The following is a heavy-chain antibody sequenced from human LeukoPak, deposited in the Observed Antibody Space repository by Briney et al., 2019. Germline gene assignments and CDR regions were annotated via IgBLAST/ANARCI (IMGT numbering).Heavy chain of an antibody. Sequence: GGSLRLSCAASGFTVSSNYISWVRQAPGKGLEWVSVIYSGGSTYYADSVKGRFTISRDNSKNTLYLQMNSLRAEDTAVYYCARESGVGATYYFDYWGQGTLVTVSS. D-gene: IGHD1-26*01. CDR2: IYSGGST. V-gene: IGHV3-53*01. CDR1: GFTVSSNY. CDR3: ARESGVGATYYFDY. J-gene: IGHJ4*02.